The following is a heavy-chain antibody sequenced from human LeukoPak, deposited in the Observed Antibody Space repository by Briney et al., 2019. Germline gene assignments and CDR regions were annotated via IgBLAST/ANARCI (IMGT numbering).Heavy chain of an antibody. J-gene: IGHJ4*02. CDR2: IYTSGST. CDR1: GVSISSGSYY. Sequence: KPSETLSLTCTVSGVSISSGSYYWSWIRQPAGKGLEWIGRIYTSGSTNYNPSLKSRVTISVDTSKNQFSLKLSSVTAADTAVYYCARGVLREFDYWGQGTLVTVSS. CDR3: ARGVLREFDY. V-gene: IGHV4-61*02. D-gene: IGHD1-26*01.